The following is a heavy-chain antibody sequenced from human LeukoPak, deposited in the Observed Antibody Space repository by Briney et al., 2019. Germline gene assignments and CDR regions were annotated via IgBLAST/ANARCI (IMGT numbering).Heavy chain of an antibody. Sequence: SQTVSLTCTVSADSLSSGGHYWAWIRQLPGKGLETIVFIHHRGSSRHNPSLKDRVAISVDASRKQFALRLSSVTAADTAIYYCARGGNRFGGFYFDYWGQGIQVIVSS. CDR1: ADSLSSGGHY. V-gene: IGHV4-31*03. D-gene: IGHD3-10*01. J-gene: IGHJ4*02. CDR3: ARGGNRFGGFYFDY. CDR2: IHHRGSS.